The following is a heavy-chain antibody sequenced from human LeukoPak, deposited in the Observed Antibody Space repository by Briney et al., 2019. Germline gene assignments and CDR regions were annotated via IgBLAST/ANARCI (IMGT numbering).Heavy chain of an antibody. J-gene: IGHJ5*02. CDR2: IKSKTDGGTT. D-gene: IGHD3-22*01. Sequence: PGGSLRLSCAASGFTFSNAWMSWVRQAPGKGLEWVGRIKSKTDGGTTDYAAPVKGRFTISRDDSKNTLYLQMNSLKTEDTAVYYCTTAHYYDSSGPLWFDPWGQGTLVTVSS. CDR3: TTAHYYDSSGPLWFDP. CDR1: GFTFSNAW. V-gene: IGHV3-15*01.